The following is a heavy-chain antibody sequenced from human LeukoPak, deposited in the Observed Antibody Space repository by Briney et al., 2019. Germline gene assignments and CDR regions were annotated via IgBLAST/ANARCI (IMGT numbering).Heavy chain of an antibody. V-gene: IGHV1-69*04. CDR1: GGTFSSYA. J-gene: IGHJ4*02. CDR3: ARDGSDDILTGYPYSFDY. Sequence: ASVKVSCKASGGTFSSYAISWVRQAPGQGLEWMGRIIPILGIANYAQKFQGRVTITADKSTSTAYMELSSLRSEDTAVYYCARDGSDDILTGYPYSFDYWGQGTLATISS. D-gene: IGHD3-9*01. CDR2: IIPILGIA.